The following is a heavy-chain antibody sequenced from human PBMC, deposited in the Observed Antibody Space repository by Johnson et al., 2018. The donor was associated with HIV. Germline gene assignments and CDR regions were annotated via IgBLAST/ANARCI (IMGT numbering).Heavy chain of an antibody. D-gene: IGHD1-20*01. CDR1: GFIFSDYY. CDR3: TRDSGITGTTGDAFDI. J-gene: IGHJ3*02. Sequence: QVQLVESGGGLVKPGGSLRLSCTASGFIFSDYYLNWIRQAPGKGLEWISFISSGGCTTSYSDSVKGRFTISRDNAKNSLYLQMNSLRAEDTALYYCTRDSGITGTTGDAFDIWGQGTMVTVSS. CDR2: ISSGGCTT. V-gene: IGHV3-11*01.